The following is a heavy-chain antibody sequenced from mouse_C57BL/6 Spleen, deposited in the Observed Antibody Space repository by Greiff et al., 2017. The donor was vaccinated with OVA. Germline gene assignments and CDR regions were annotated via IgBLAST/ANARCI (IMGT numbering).Heavy chain of an antibody. CDR1: GFTFSDYY. D-gene: IGHD1-1*01. CDR2: INYDGSST. Sequence: EVQRVESEGGLVQPGSSMKLSCTASGFTFSDYYMAWVRQVPEKGLEWVANINYDGSSTYYLDSLKSRFIISRDNAKNILYLQMSSLKSEDTATYYCAREGGSSYFLAMDYWGQGTSVTVSS. V-gene: IGHV5-16*01. CDR3: AREGGSSYFLAMDY. J-gene: IGHJ4*01.